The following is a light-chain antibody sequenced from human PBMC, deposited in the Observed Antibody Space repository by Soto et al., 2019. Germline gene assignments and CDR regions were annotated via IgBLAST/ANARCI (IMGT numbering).Light chain of an antibody. Sequence: QSVLTQPPSVSGAPGQRVTISCTASSSNIGAGYDVHWYQQLPGTAPKLLIYGNSNRPSGAPDRFSGSKSGTSASLAITGLQAEDEADYYCQSYASSLSGWVFGGGTKLTVL. J-gene: IGLJ3*02. CDR1: SSNIGAGYD. CDR3: QSYASSLSGWV. CDR2: GNS. V-gene: IGLV1-40*01.